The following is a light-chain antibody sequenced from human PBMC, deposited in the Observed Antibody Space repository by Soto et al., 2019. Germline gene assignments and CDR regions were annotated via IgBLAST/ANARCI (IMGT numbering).Light chain of an antibody. J-gene: IGKJ1*01. Sequence: EIMMTQSPATLSVSPGERATLSCRASQSVSSNLAWYQQKPGQAPRLLIYGASSRATGVPARFSGSGSGTEFTLTISSLQSEDFAVYCCQQYNNWPWTFGQGTKVDIK. CDR2: GAS. V-gene: IGKV3-15*01. CDR3: QQYNNWPWT. CDR1: QSVSSN.